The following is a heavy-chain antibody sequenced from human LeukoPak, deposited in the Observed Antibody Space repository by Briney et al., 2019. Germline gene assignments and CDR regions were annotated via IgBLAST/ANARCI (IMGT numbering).Heavy chain of an antibody. CDR2: IKSKTDGGTT. CDR3: TTVSHYDYVWGSYPIDDY. Sequence: GGSLRLSCAASGFTFSNAWMSWVRQAPGKGLEWVGRIKSKTDGGTTDYAAPVKGRFTISRDDSKNTLYLQMNSLKTEDTAVYYCTTVSHYDYVWGSYPIDDYWGQGTLVTVSP. V-gene: IGHV3-15*01. D-gene: IGHD3-16*02. CDR1: GFTFSNAW. J-gene: IGHJ4*02.